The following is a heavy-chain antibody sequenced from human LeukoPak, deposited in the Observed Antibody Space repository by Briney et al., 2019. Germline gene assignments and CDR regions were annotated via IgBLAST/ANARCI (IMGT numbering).Heavy chain of an antibody. CDR2: ISYDGSNK. D-gene: IGHD3-16*01. CDR3: AKDFVWDYNY. Sequence: GGSLRLSCAASGFTFSSYGMHWVRQAPGKELEWVAVISYDGSNKYYADSVKGRFTISRDNSKNTLYLQMNSLRAEDTAVYYCAKDFVWDYNYWGQGTLVTVSS. CDR1: GFTFSSYG. J-gene: IGHJ4*02. V-gene: IGHV3-30*18.